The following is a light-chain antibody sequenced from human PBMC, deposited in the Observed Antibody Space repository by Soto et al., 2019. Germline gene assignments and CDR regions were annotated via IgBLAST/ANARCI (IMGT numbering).Light chain of an antibody. Sequence: DVQMTQSPSSLSASVGDRVTITCRASQNIDIYLNWYQQKPGRPPRLLIYTTSRLQSGVPTRFSGSGSGTDFTLAISNLQPEEFATCSCHQSYITPPAFGQGTKVGIK. CDR1: QNIDIY. J-gene: IGKJ2*01. CDR3: HQSYITPPA. V-gene: IGKV1-39*01. CDR2: TTS.